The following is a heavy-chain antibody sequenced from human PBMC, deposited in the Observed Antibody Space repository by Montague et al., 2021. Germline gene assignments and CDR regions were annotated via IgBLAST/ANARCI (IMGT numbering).Heavy chain of an antibody. CDR1: GGAISSSSCY. CDR2: IYYSGST. D-gene: IGHD2-21*01. V-gene: IGHV4-39*01. J-gene: IGHJ6*02. Sequence: SETLSLTCNVSGGAISSSSCYWGWIRQPPGKGLEWIGSIYYSGSTYYSPSLKSRVTISADTSQKQFSLKLRSVTAADTAVYYSARTSKFRENEGNYYYNALDVWGQGTTVTVSS. CDR3: ARTSKFRENEGNYYYNALDV.